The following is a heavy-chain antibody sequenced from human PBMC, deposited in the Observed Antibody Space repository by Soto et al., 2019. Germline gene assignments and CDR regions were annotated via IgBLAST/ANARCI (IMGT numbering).Heavy chain of an antibody. J-gene: IGHJ6*02. CDR3: ARDPPAVAGKYYYYYGLDV. CDR2: IWYDGSEK. Sequence: QVHLVESGGGVVQPGRSLRLSCAASGSTFSRNGMHWVRQAPGKGLEWVAVIWYDGSEKYYADSVKGRFTISRDNSKNTLYLQMHSLRAEDTAVYYCARDPPAVAGKYYYYYGLDVWGQGTTVTVSS. V-gene: IGHV3-33*01. CDR1: GSTFSRNG. D-gene: IGHD6-19*01.